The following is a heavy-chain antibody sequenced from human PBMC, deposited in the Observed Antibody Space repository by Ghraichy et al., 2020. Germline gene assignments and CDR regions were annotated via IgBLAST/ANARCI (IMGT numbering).Heavy chain of an antibody. D-gene: IGHD2-2*01. V-gene: IGHV3-49*04. J-gene: IGHJ4*02. Sequence: GGSLRLSCRASGFTFGVFALTWVRQAPGKGLEWVGFIRNKAYDGTTEYAASVKGRFTISRDDSKSIAYLQMNSLKTEDTAVYDCAIPVSRSTTCPDFWGRGTLVTVST. CDR1: GFTFGVFA. CDR3: AIPVSRSTTCPDF. CDR2: IRNKAYDGTT.